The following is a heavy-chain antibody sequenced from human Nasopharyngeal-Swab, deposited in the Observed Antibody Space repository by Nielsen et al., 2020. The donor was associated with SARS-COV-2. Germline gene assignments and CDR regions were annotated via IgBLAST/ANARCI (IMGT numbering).Heavy chain of an antibody. D-gene: IGHD5-24*01. CDR3: ARGRGVGLATIGVDY. J-gene: IGHJ4*02. CDR1: GGSFSGYY. Sequence: SQTLSLTCAVYGGSFSGYYWSWIRQPPGKGLEWIGEINHSGSTNYNPSFKSRVTISVDTSKNQFSLKLSSVTAADTAVYYCARGRGVGLATIGVDYWGQGTLVTVSS. V-gene: IGHV4-34*01. CDR2: INHSGST.